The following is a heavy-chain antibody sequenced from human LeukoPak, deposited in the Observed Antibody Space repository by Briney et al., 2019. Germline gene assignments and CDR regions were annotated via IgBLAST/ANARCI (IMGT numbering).Heavy chain of an antibody. CDR2: INPNSGGT. V-gene: IGHV1-2*02. CDR1: GYTFTGYY. CDR3: AVGYSYGYLTAFDI. Sequence: ASVKVSCKASGYTFTGYYMHWVRQAHGQGLEWMGWINPNSGGTNYAQTFQGRVTMTRDTSISTAYMELSRLRSDDTAVYYCAVGYSYGYLTAFDIWGQGTMVTVSS. D-gene: IGHD5-18*01. J-gene: IGHJ3*02.